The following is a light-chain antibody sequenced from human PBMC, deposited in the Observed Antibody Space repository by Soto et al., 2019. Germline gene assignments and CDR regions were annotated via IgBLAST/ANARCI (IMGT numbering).Light chain of an antibody. V-gene: IGLV2-14*01. CDR3: SSYTSSSTRV. CDR2: EVS. J-gene: IGLJ2*01. CDR1: SSDVGGYNY. Sequence: QSALTQPASVSGSPGQSITISCTGTSSDVGGYNYVSWYQQHPGKAPKLMIYEVSKRPSGFSNRFSGSKSGNTASLTISGLQAEDEADYYCSSYTSSSTRVFGGGTKLTVL.